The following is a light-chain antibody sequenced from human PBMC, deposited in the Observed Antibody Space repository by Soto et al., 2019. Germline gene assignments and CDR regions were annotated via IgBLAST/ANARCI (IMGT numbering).Light chain of an antibody. Sequence: QAVVTQPPSVSGAPGQRVTISCTGSSSNIGAGFDVHWYQQLPGTAPKLLISGNTNRPSGVPDRFSGSKSGTSASLVITGLQAEDEADYYCQSYDNTLSGWVFGGGTKVTVL. CDR3: QSYDNTLSGWV. J-gene: IGLJ3*02. V-gene: IGLV1-40*01. CDR2: GNT. CDR1: SSNIGAGFD.